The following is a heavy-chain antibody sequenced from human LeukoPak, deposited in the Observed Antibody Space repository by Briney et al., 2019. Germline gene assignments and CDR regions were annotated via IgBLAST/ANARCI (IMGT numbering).Heavy chain of an antibody. V-gene: IGHV4-59*01. CDR3: ARGFSPPFDP. Sequence: SETLSLTCTVSGSSISSYYWSWIRQPPGKGLEWIGYIYYSGSTNYNPSLKSRVTISVDTSKNQFSLKLSSVTAADTAVYYCARGFSPPFDPWGQGTLVTVSS. CDR1: GSSISSYY. J-gene: IGHJ5*02. CDR2: IYYSGST.